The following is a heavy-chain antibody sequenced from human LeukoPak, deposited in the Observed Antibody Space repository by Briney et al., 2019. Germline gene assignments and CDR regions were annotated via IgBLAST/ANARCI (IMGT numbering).Heavy chain of an antibody. Sequence: GASVKVSCKASGYTFTSYGISWVRQAPGQGLEWMGWISAYNGNTNYAQKLQGRVTMTTDTSTSTAYMELRSLRSDDTAVYYCARERSLRLLEWLLSDYYYMDVWGKGTTVTVSS. CDR2: ISAYNGNT. D-gene: IGHD3-3*01. CDR3: ARERSLRLLEWLLSDYYYMDV. V-gene: IGHV1-18*01. CDR1: GYTFTSYG. J-gene: IGHJ6*03.